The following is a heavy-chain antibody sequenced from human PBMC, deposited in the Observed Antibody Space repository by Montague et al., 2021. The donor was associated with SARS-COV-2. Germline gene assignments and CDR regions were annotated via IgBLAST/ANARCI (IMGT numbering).Heavy chain of an antibody. CDR3: ARALIMITFGGVIAHWFDP. CDR1: GGSISSSSYY. V-gene: IGHV4-39*07. J-gene: IGHJ5*02. D-gene: IGHD3-16*02. Sequence: SETLSLTCTVSGGSISSSSYYWGWLRQPPGKGLEWIGSIYYSGSTYYNPSLKSRVTISVDTSKNQFSLKLSSVTAADTAVYYCARALIMITFGGVIAHWFDPW. CDR2: IYYSGST.